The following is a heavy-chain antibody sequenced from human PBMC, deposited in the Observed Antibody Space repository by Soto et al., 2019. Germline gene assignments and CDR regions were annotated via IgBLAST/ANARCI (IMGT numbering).Heavy chain of an antibody. J-gene: IGHJ6*03. Sequence: QVQLVESGGGVVQPGRSLRLSCAASGFTFSSYGMHWVRQAPGKGLEWVAVISYDGSNKYYADSVKGRFTISRDNSKNTLYLQMNSLRAEDTAVYYCAKDSSVDPDYYYYMDVWGKGNTVTVSS. CDR3: AKDSSVDPDYYYYMDV. D-gene: IGHD6-19*01. CDR1: GFTFSSYG. CDR2: ISYDGSNK. V-gene: IGHV3-30*18.